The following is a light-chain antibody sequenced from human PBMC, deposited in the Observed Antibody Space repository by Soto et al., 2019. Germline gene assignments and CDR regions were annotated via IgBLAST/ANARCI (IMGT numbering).Light chain of an antibody. CDR2: GAS. CDR1: QSVSSN. Sequence: EIVMTQSPATLSVSPGERATLSCRASQSVSSNLAWYQQKPGQAPRLLIYGASTRATGIPARFSGSGSGTEFTLSISSLQFVDFEVYYCQQYNNWPFTFGGGTNVDIK. J-gene: IGKJ4*01. V-gene: IGKV3-15*01. CDR3: QQYNNWPFT.